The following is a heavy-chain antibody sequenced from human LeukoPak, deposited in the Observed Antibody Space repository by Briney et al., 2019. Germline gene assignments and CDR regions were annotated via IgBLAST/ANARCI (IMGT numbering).Heavy chain of an antibody. V-gene: IGHV4-61*02. J-gene: IGHJ3*02. Sequence: SETLSLTCTVSGDSISSGDYYWSWIRQPAGKGLEWIGRISSSGSTNYNPSLKSRVTISVDTSKNQFSLKLSSVTAADTAVYFCARGPYSDDSSGAFDIWGQGTMVTVSS. CDR2: ISSSGST. D-gene: IGHD3-22*01. CDR1: GDSISSGDYY. CDR3: ARGPYSDDSSGAFDI.